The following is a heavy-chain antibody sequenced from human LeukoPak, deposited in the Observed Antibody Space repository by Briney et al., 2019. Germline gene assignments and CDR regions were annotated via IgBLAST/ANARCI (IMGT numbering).Heavy chain of an antibody. V-gene: IGHV3-23*01. D-gene: IGHD6-19*01. CDR1: GFSLSRNA. J-gene: IGHJ3*02. CDR2: ISISGDAT. Sequence: GGSLRLSCAVSGFSLSRNAMTWVRQAPGKGLQWISGISISGDATDYEDSVKGRFTIYRDISKNTLYLQMNSLRVDDTAVYYCAREFNIAVAGIYTGFDIWGQGTMVTVSS. CDR3: AREFNIAVAGIYTGFDI.